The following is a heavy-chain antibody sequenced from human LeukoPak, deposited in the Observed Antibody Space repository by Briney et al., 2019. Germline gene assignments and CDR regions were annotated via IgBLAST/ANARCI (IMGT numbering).Heavy chain of an antibody. J-gene: IGHJ4*02. Sequence: GGSLRLSCAASGFSFSHYWMSWVRQTPEKGLEWVANIKQDGSERYHVDSVRGRFTISRDNAKNSLYLQMNSLRAEDTAVYYCARRAGCSSSGCPFDYWAFDYWGQGTLVTVSS. D-gene: IGHD2-2*01. CDR3: ARRAGCSSSGCPFDYWAFDY. CDR2: IKQDGSER. CDR1: GFSFSHYW. V-gene: IGHV3-7*01.